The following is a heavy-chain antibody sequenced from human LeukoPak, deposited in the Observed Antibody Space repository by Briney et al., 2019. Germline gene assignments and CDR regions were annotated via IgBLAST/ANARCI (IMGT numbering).Heavy chain of an antibody. CDR2: MNPNSGNT. Sequence: ASVKVSCKASGYTFTSYDINWVRQATGQGLEWMGWMNPNSGNTGYAQKFQGRVTITRNTSISTAYMEPSSLRSEDTAVYYCARRVALHSSSPPYYFDYWGQGTPVTVSS. J-gene: IGHJ4*02. V-gene: IGHV1-8*03. CDR3: ARRVALHSSSPPYYFDY. D-gene: IGHD6-6*01. CDR1: GYTFTSYD.